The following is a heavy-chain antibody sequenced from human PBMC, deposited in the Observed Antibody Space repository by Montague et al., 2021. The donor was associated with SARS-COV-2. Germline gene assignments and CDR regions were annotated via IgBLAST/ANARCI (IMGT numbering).Heavy chain of an antibody. J-gene: IGHJ4*02. V-gene: IGHV4-39*01. CDR1: GGSISSSSYY. Sequence: SETLSLTCTVSGGSISSSSYYWGWIRQPPGKGLEWIGSIFYSGSTDYXPSLKSRVTTSVDTSKNQFSLKLSSVTAADTAVYYCASMVRAQVYYFDYWGQGTLVTVSS. CDR2: IFYSGST. CDR3: ASMVRAQVYYFDY. D-gene: IGHD3-10*01.